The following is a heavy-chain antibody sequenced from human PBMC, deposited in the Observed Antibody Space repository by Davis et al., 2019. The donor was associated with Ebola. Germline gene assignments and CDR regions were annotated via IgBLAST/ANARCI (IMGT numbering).Heavy chain of an antibody. J-gene: IGHJ2*01. Sequence: GESLKISCAASGVTFSSYGMHWVRQAPGKGLEWVAVISYDGSNKYYADSVKGRFTISRDNSKNTLYLQMNSLRSDDTAVYYCASPRGGPYWYFDLWGRGTLVTVSS. CDR1: GVTFSSYG. CDR2: ISYDGSNK. CDR3: ASPRGGPYWYFDL. V-gene: IGHV3-30*03. D-gene: IGHD3-10*01.